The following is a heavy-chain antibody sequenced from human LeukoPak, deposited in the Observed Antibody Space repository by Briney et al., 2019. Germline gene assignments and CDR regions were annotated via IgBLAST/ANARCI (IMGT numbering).Heavy chain of an antibody. V-gene: IGHV4-59*01. CDR2: IYYSGGT. D-gene: IGHD4/OR15-4a*01. CDR1: GGSISSYY. CDR3: ASYDYGGRDAFDI. Sequence: SETLSLTCTVSGGSISSYYWSWIRQPPGKGLEWIGYIYYSGGTNYNPSLKSRVTISVDTSKNQFSLKLSSVTAADTAVYYCASYDYGGRDAFDIWGQGTMVTVSS. J-gene: IGHJ3*02.